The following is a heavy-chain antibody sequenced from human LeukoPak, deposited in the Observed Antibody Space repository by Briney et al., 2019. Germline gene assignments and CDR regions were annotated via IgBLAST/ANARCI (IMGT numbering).Heavy chain of an antibody. CDR3: ARRAGILDPPPDLYGMDV. D-gene: IGHD6-19*01. CDR1: GGSIRSSYYY. J-gene: IGHJ6*02. CDR2: IYYSGST. Sequence: PSETLSLTCTVSGGSIRSSYYYWGWIRQPPGKGLEWIGSIYYSGSTYYNPSLKSRVTISVDTSKNQFSLKLSSVTAADTAVYYYARRAGILDPPPDLYGMDVWGQGTTVTVSS. V-gene: IGHV4-39*01.